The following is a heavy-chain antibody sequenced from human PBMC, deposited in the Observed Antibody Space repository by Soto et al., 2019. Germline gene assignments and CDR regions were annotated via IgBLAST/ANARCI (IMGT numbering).Heavy chain of an antibody. CDR3: SRTGRQYSDLLSRPQAVGAFDI. V-gene: IGHV4-59*01. CDR2: VFYSVSS. J-gene: IGHJ3*02. CDR1: GASITTYS. Sequence: QVQLQESGPGLVRPSETLSLTCTVSGASITTYSWNWIRQSPGKGLEWIGNVFYSVSSDSDPSLKSRVTVSVDRSKNQVSLRLRSVTAAYTAVYYCSRTGRQYSDLLSRPQAVGAFDIWGQWTPVTVSS. D-gene: IGHD3-9*01.